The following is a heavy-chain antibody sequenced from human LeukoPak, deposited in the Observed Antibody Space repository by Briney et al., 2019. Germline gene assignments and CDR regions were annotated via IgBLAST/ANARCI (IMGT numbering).Heavy chain of an antibody. D-gene: IGHD6-13*01. J-gene: IGHJ4*02. V-gene: IGHV4-39*01. CDR1: AGSIVSSSYD. CDR2: IYYSGSA. Sequence: PSQCLSLAWTVAAGSIVSSSYDSVWIRQTPWNGLEWIGSIYYSGSAYYNPSLKSRVTISVDTSKNQFSLRLRSVTAADTAVYYCARPTAPATLHDFDYWGQGTLVTVSS. CDR3: ARPTAPATLHDFDY.